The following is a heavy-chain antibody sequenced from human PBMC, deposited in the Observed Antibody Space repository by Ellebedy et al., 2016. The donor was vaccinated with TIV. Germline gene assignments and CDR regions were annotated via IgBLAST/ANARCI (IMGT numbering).Heavy chain of an antibody. CDR3: TTDPIVGATPNDY. V-gene: IGHV3-15*01. J-gene: IGHJ4*02. CDR2: IKSKTDGGTT. Sequence: GGSLRLXXAASGFTFSNAWMSWVRTAPGKGLEWVGRIKSKTDGGTTDYAAPVKGRFTISRDDSKNTLYLQMNSLKTEDTAVYYCTTDPIVGATPNDYWGQGTLVTVSS. CDR1: GFTFSNAW. D-gene: IGHD1-26*01.